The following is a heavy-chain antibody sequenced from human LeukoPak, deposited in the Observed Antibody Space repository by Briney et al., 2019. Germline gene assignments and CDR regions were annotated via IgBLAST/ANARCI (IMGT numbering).Heavy chain of an antibody. D-gene: IGHD2-2*02. CDR3: AIYDNWFDP. CDR2: IYYSGST. CDR1: GGSISSYY. V-gene: IGHV4-59*01. J-gene: IGHJ5*02. Sequence: PSETLSLTCAVSGGSISSYYWTWIRQPPGKGLEWIGYIYYSGSTNYNPSLKSRVTISVDTSKNQFSLKLSSVTAADTAVYYCAIYDNWFDPWGQGTLVTVSS.